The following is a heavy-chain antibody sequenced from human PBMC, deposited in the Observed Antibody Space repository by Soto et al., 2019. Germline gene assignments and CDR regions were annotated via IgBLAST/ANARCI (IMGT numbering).Heavy chain of an antibody. J-gene: IGHJ4*02. CDR2: VYWDDDK. V-gene: IGHV2-5*02. Sequence: QITLKESGPTLVKPTQTLTLTCTFSGFSLSTSGVGVVWLRQPPGKALEWLALVYWDDDKRYSPSLKSRLTITQETSKNQVVLTMNNMDHVDTATYYCAHSSSRWPLGYWGQGALVTVSS. D-gene: IGHD4-17*01. CDR1: GFSLSTSGVG. CDR3: AHSSSRWPLGY.